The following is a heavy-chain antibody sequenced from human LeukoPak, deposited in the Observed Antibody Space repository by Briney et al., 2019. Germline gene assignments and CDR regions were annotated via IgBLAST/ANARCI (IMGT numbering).Heavy chain of an antibody. Sequence: GGSLRLSCAASGLTFSTYLMNWVRQAPGKGLEWVSSISSSSDYIYYVDSVKGRFTISRDNAKNSLFLQMNSLRAEDTAVYFCARGNIKFDYWGRGTLVTVSS. CDR2: ISSSSDYI. CDR1: GLTFSTYL. J-gene: IGHJ4*02. CDR3: ARGNIKFDY. V-gene: IGHV3-21*01.